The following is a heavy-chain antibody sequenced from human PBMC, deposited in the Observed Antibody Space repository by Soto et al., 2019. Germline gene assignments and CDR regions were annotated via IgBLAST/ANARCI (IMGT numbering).Heavy chain of an antibody. Sequence: QVQLVQSGAEVKKPGSSVKVSCKASGGTFSSYAISWVRQAPGQGLEWMGGISAYNGNTNYAQKLQGRVTMTTDTSTSTAYMELRSLRSDDTAVYYCARDWWVVVVVAATEHGMDVWGQGTTVTVSS. V-gene: IGHV1-18*01. D-gene: IGHD2-15*01. CDR3: ARDWWVVVVVAATEHGMDV. J-gene: IGHJ6*02. CDR2: ISAYNGNT. CDR1: GGTFSSYA.